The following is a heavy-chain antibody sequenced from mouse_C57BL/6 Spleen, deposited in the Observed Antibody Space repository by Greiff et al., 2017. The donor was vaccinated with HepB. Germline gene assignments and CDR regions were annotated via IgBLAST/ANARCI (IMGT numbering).Heavy chain of an antibody. CDR2: IDPENGDT. V-gene: IGHV14-4*01. D-gene: IGHD1-1*01. CDR1: GFNIKDDY. J-gene: IGHJ2*01. Sequence: EVQLQESGAELVRPGASVKLSCTASGFNIKDDYMHWVKQRPEQGLEWIGWIDPENGDTEYASKFQGKATITADTSSNTAYLQLSSLTSEDTAVYYCTTTVVANGFDYWGQGTTLTVSS. CDR3: TTTVVANGFDY.